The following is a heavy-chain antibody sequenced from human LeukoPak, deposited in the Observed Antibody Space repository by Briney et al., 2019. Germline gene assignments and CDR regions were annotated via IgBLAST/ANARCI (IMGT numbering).Heavy chain of an antibody. Sequence: SETLSLTCTVSGGSISSYYWSWIRQPPGKGLEWIGYIYYSGSTNYNPSLKSRVTISVDTSKNQFSLKLSSVTAAVTAVYYCASSKRDGYNDYWGQGTLVTVSS. CDR3: ASSKRDGYNDY. CDR1: GGSISSYY. V-gene: IGHV4-59*08. D-gene: IGHD5-24*01. CDR2: IYYSGST. J-gene: IGHJ4*02.